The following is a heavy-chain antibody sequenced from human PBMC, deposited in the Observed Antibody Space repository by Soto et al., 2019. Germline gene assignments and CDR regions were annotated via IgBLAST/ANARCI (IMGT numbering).Heavy chain of an antibody. Sequence: GKSLRLSCEASGFIFTNFWMHCVRQVPGKGLVWVSRIDTSGSSTSYADSVKGRFTISRANAKNTVSLQMNSLRAEDTGVYYCAKDSWYFDLWSQGSLVTVSS. J-gene: IGHJ4*02. CDR1: GFIFTNFW. V-gene: IGHV3-74*01. D-gene: IGHD6-13*01. CDR3: AKDSWYFDL. CDR2: IDTSGSST.